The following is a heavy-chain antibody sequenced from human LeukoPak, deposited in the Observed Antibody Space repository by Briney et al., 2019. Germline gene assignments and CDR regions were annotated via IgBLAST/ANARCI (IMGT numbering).Heavy chain of an antibody. CDR2: ISYDGSNK. CDR3: ARSDGSGSYLFGQTDY. D-gene: IGHD3-10*01. CDR1: GFTFSSYA. Sequence: PGGSLRLSCAASGFTFSSYAMHWVRQAPGKGLEWVAVISYDGSNKYYADSVKGRFTISRDNSKNTLYLQMNSLRAEDTAVYYCARSDGSGSYLFGQTDYWGQGTLVTVSS. J-gene: IGHJ4*02. V-gene: IGHV3-30-3*01.